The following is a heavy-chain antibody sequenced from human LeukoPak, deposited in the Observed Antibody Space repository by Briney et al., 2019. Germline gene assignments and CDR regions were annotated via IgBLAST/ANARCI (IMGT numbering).Heavy chain of an antibody. CDR2: INHSGST. CDR3: ARPSLGSSWSGAEN. J-gene: IGHJ4*02. D-gene: IGHD6-13*01. V-gene: IGHV4-34*01. CDR1: GGSFSRYY. Sequence: PSETLSLTCAASGGSFSRYYWSWIRQPPGKGPERLAAINHSGSTNYNPSLKSRVTISVDTSKNQFSLKLSSVTAADTAVYYCARPSLGSSWSGAENWGQGTLVTVSS.